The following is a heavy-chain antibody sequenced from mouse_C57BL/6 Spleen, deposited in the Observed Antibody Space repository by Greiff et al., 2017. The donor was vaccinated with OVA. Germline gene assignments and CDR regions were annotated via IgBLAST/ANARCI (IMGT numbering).Heavy chain of an antibody. CDR2: INPSSGYT. J-gene: IGHJ1*03. CDR3: ARWNGYWYFDV. V-gene: IGHV1-4*01. Sequence: VKLMESGAELARPGASVKMSCKASGYTFTSYTMHWVKQRPGQGLEWIGYINPSSGYTKYNQKFKDKATLTADKSSSTAYMQLSSLTSEDSAVYYCARWNGYWYFDVWGTGTTVTVSS. CDR1: GYTFTSYT.